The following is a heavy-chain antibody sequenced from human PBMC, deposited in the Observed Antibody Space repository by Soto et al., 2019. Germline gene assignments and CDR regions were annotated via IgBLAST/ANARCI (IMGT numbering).Heavy chain of an antibody. D-gene: IGHD6-6*01. V-gene: IGHV3-23*01. CDR1: GFTFSNCA. J-gene: IGHJ4*02. Sequence: EVQLLESGGGLLQPGGSLRLSCAASGFTFSNCAMSWVRQAPGQGLEWVSAISGGGSSTYYADSVKGRFTISRDNSKNMLYLQMNSLRAEDAAVYYCAKGSASARPYYFDYWGQGTLVTVSS. CDR2: ISGGGSST. CDR3: AKGSASARPYYFDY.